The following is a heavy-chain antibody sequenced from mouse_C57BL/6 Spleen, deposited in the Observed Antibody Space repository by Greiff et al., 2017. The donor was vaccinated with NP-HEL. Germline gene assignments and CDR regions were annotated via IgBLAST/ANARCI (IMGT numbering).Heavy chain of an antibody. D-gene: IGHD2-2*01. CDR3: ARHDMVTTYAMDY. V-gene: IGHV5-6*01. CDR2: ISSGGSYT. Sequence: VQLKESGGDLVKPGGSLKLSCAASGFTFSSYGMSWVRQTPDKRLEWVATISSGGSYTYYPDSVKGRFTISRDNAKNTLYLQMSSLKSEDTAMYYCARHDMVTTYAMDYWGQGTSVTVSS. J-gene: IGHJ4*01. CDR1: GFTFSSYG.